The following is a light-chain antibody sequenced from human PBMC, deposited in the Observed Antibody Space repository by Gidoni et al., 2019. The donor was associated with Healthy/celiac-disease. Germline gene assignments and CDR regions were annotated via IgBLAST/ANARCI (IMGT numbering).Light chain of an antibody. J-gene: IGKJ1*01. CDR1: QNLLHSNGYNY. V-gene: IGKV2-28*01. CDR3: MQARQTPWT. Sequence: DIVMTQSTLSLPVTPGEPASISCRSSQNLLHSNGYNYLSWYLQKPGQSPQLLISLGSNRASGVPDRCSGSGAGTDFTLKTIRGEAEDVGVYYCMQARQTPWTFGQGTKVEIK. CDR2: LGS.